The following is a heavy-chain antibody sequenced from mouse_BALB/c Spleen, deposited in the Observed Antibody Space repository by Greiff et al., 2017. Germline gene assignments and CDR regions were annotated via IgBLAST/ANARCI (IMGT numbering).Heavy chain of an antibody. V-gene: IGHV2-6-4*01. Sequence: VKLQESGPGLVAPSQSLSITCTVSGFSLSRYSVHWVRQPPGKGLEWLGMIWGGGSTDYNSALKSRLSISKDNSKSQVFLKMNSLQTDDTAMYYCARNEEIYDGYLAWFAYWGQGTLVTVSA. CDR2: IWGGGST. CDR1: GFSLSRYS. CDR3: ARNEEIYDGYLAWFAY. J-gene: IGHJ3*01. D-gene: IGHD2-3*01.